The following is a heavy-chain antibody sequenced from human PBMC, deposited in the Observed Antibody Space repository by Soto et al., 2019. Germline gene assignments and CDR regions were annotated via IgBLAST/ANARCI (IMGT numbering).Heavy chain of an antibody. CDR3: ARGISFGEDPSPFFDY. CDR1: GGSISSGGYY. CDR2: IYYSGST. Sequence: SETLSLTCTVSGGSISSGGYYWSWIRQHPGKGLEWIGYIYYSGSTYYNPSLKSRVTISVDTSKNQFSLKLSSVTAADTAVFYCARGISFGEDPSPFFDYGGQGTLVTVSS. D-gene: IGHD3-10*01. J-gene: IGHJ4*02. V-gene: IGHV4-31*03.